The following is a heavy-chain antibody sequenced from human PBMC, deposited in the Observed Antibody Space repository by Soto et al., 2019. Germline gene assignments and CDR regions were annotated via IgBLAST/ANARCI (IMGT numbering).Heavy chain of an antibody. CDR1: GGSVSSGSYY. CDR2: IYYSGST. Sequence: PSETLSLTCTVSGGSVSSGSYYWSWIRQPPGKGLEWIGYIYYSGSTNYNPSLKSRVTISVDTSKNQFSLKLSSVTAADTAVYYCARRTPYLTFDYWGQGTLVTVPQ. J-gene: IGHJ4*02. D-gene: IGHD2-2*01. V-gene: IGHV4-61*01. CDR3: ARRTPYLTFDY.